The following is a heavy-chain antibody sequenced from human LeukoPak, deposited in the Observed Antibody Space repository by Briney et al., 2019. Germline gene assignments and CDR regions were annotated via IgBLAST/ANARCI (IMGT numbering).Heavy chain of an antibody. V-gene: IGHV1-18*01. D-gene: IGHD2-21*01. CDR1: GYTFSSYG. Sequence: ASVKVSCMASGYTFSSYGISWVRQAPGQGLEWMGWINVSNGNTNYAQRFQGRVTMTTDTSTGTAYMELRSLRSDDTAVYYCARGLISPLDYWGQGTLVTVSS. CDR3: ARGLISPLDY. CDR2: INVSNGNT. J-gene: IGHJ4*02.